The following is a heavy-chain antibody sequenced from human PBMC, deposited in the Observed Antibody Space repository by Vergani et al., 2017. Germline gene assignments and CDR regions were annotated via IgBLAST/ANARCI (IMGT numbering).Heavy chain of an antibody. D-gene: IGHD1-1*01. J-gene: IGHJ5*01. CDR1: GFTFSSHG. V-gene: IGHV3-33*01. CDR2: IWYDGSNK. CDR3: ARGGNEKRLDS. Sequence: QVQLVESEGGVVQPGRSLTLSCVASGFTFSSHGMNWVRQAPGKGLEWVAVIWYDGSNKYYGDSVKGRFTIYRDNSKNTLYLQMNSLRVEDTAVYYCARGGNEKRLDSWGQGALVTVSS.